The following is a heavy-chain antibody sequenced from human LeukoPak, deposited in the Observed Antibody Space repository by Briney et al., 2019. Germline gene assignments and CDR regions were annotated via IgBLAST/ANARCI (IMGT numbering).Heavy chain of an antibody. Sequence: ASVKVSCKASGGTFSSYAISWVRQAPGQGLEWMGGIIPIFGTANYAQKFQGRVTITADESTSTAYMELSSLRSEDTAVYYCARDSRLRWLQFPTRYYYYYYMDVWGKGTTVTISS. V-gene: IGHV1-69*13. D-gene: IGHD5-24*01. CDR2: IIPIFGTA. J-gene: IGHJ6*03. CDR1: GGTFSSYA. CDR3: ARDSRLRWLQFPTRYYYYYYMDV.